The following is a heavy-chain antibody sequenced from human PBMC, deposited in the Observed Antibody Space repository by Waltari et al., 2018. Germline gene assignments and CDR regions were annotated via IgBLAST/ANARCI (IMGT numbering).Heavy chain of an antibody. CDR1: GFDFSNFW. CDR2: IKKDGSEI. V-gene: IGHV3-7*01. CDR3: VRVGEENSNSQYRWFDA. D-gene: IGHD3-16*02. J-gene: IGHJ5*02. Sequence: DVQLVESGGGLVQPGGSLRLSCVVSGFDFSNFWMFWARQAPGKGLEWVAKIKKDGSEIHYVDSVKGRFTISRDNAKKSVYLQMNSLRVEDTAVYFCVRVGEENSNSQYRWFDAWGQGSLVTVSS.